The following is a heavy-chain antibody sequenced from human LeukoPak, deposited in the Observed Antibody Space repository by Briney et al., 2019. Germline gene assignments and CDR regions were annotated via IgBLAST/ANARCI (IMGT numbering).Heavy chain of an antibody. CDR3: AREPLVVGATVDY. J-gene: IGHJ4*02. Sequence: ASVKVSCKASGYTFTSYGMSWVGQARGQGSEWMGWMSTYNGNTNYAQKLQGRVTMTPDTSTSTAYMELRSLRSDDTAVYYCAREPLVVGATVDYWGQGTLVTVSS. CDR2: MSTYNGNT. D-gene: IGHD1-26*01. CDR1: GYTFTSYG. V-gene: IGHV1-18*01.